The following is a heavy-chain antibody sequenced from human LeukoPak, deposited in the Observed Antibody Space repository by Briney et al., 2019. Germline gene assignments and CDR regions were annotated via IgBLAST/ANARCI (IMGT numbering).Heavy chain of an antibody. J-gene: IGHJ4*02. Sequence: SGGSLRLSCAASGFTLSSYEMNWVRQAPGKGLEWVSYISSSGSTIYYAHPAKGRFTIPRDNPKNSPYLHRNSLRAEDTAVYYCVKDNPLDYWGQGTLVIVSS. V-gene: IGHV3-48*03. CDR1: GFTLSSYE. D-gene: IGHD1-14*01. CDR3: VKDNPLDY. CDR2: ISSSGSTI.